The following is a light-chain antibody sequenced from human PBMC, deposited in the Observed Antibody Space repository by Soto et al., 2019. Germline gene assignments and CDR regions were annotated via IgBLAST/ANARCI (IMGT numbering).Light chain of an antibody. CDR1: QSVSSN. CDR2: GAY. Sequence: EIVMTQSPATLSVSPGERATLSCRASQSVSSNLAWYQQKPGQAPRLLIYGAYTRATGIPARFSGSGSGTEFTLTISSLQSEDFAVYYCQQYNNWTPVNFGGGTKVEIK. CDR3: QQYNNWTPVN. V-gene: IGKV3-15*01. J-gene: IGKJ4*01.